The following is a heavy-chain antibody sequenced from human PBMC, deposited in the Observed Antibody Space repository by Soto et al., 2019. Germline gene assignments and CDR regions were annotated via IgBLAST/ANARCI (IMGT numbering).Heavy chain of an antibody. CDR1: VLTFAGHG. D-gene: IGHD2-15*01. Sequence: GGSLRLSCIASVLTFAGHGMSWVRQAPGKGLDLLGSTRRGRYGATTEYAASVKGRFTVSRDDSKNVAYLQLNNLDTEDKGVCYCTRAPLRCSGGSCYSADSWGRGTQVTAYS. CDR3: TRAPLRCSGGSCYSADS. J-gene: IGHJ4*02. CDR2: TRRGRYGATT. V-gene: IGHV3-49*04.